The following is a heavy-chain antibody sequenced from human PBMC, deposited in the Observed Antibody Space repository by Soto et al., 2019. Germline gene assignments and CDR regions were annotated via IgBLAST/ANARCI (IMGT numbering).Heavy chain of an antibody. CDR1: AYSFSTYW. D-gene: IGHD3-10*01. CDR3: AGVREFVLFGALTSRAYYFNF. CDR2: IYPGESDT. V-gene: IGHV5-51*01. J-gene: IGHJ4*02. Sequence: GEAPKISCTGSAYSFSTYWIACVRQMPGKGLEWMGIIYPGESDTRYSPSSQGQVTTTADKTTKTAHLQWRSLQISESTLLYYAGVREFVLFGALTSRAYYFNFWGPGTLVTGSS.